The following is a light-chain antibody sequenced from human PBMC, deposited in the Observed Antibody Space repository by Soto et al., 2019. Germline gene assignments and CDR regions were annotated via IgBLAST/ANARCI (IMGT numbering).Light chain of an antibody. CDR2: DVR. CDR1: SSDVGGYNY. Sequence: QSALTQPASVSGSPGQSITISCTGTSSDVGGYNYVSWYQQHPGKAPKVMIYDVRNRPSGVSNRFSGSKSGNTASLPISGLQAEDEADYYCSSYTRSSTVVFGGGTKLTVL. CDR3: SSYTRSSTVV. V-gene: IGLV2-14*01. J-gene: IGLJ2*01.